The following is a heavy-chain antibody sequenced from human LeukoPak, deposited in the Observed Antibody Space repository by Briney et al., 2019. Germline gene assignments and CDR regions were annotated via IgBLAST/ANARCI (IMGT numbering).Heavy chain of an antibody. D-gene: IGHD2-15*01. CDR2: IRGSGGST. Sequence: GGSLRLSCAVSGLTFSSYAMSWVRQAPGKGLEWVSAIRGSGGSTYYADSVKGRFTISRDNSKNTLYLQMNSLRAEETAVYYCAKDEDIVVVVVSYWGQGTLVTVS. CDR1: GLTFSSYA. J-gene: IGHJ4*02. CDR3: AKDEDIVVVVVSY. V-gene: IGHV3-23*01.